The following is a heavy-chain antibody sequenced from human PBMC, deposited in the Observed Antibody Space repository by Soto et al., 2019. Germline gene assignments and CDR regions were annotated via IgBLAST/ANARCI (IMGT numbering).Heavy chain of an antibody. CDR3: ARDTAAPVSYSPGV. J-gene: IGHJ4*02. CDR2: INPRGGST. V-gene: IGHV1-46*01. D-gene: IGHD1-26*01. CDR1: GYSFISYY. Sequence: QVQLVQSGAEVKKPGASVKVSCKASGYSFISYYMHWVRQAPGQGLEWMGIINPRGGSTTYAQKLQGRVTMTRDTSTSTVYMELISLRSDDTAVYYCARDTAAPVSYSPGVWGQGTLVTVSS.